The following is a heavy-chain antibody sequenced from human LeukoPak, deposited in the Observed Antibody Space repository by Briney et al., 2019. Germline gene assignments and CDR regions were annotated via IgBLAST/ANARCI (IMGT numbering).Heavy chain of an antibody. CDR3: ARGGALRYFDWLPRGY. J-gene: IGHJ4*02. V-gene: IGHV3-30*04. CDR1: GFTFSSYA. D-gene: IGHD3-9*01. CDR2: ISYDGSNK. Sequence: GGSLRLSCAASGFTFSSYAMHWVRQAPGKGLEWVAVISYDGSNKYYADSVKGRFTISRDNSKNTLYLQMNSLRAEDTAVFYCARGGALRYFDWLPRGYWGQGTLVTVSS.